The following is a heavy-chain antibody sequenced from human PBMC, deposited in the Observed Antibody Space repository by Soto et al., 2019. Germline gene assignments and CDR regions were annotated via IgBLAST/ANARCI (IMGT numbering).Heavy chain of an antibody. V-gene: IGHV3-7*01. CDR2: IKQDGSEK. J-gene: IGHJ4*02. CDR1: RFNFSSYW. CDR3: ARGTERLIVTTTRTDC. D-gene: IGHD5-12*01. Sequence: ASLRLSCVASRFNFSSYWISLVRQAPGKGLEGVANIKQDGSEKYYVDSVKGRFTLSRDNAKNSLNLQMNSLTVEDTAVYYCARGTERLIVTTTRTDCWGQGT.